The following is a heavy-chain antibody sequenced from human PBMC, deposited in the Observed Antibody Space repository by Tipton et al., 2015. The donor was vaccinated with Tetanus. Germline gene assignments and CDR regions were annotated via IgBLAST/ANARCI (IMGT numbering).Heavy chain of an antibody. V-gene: IGHV1-2*02. CDR2: IDPNSGGT. CDR1: GYTFTGYY. Sequence: QVQLVQSGAEVKKPGASVKVSCKASGYTFTGYYMYWVRQAPGQGLEWMGWIDPNSGGTVYAQKFQGRVPMTRDTSISPAYMELRSLRSDDPAVYYCARDRGDYIYYGMDVWGPGTTVTVS. J-gene: IGHJ6*02. D-gene: IGHD3-22*01. CDR3: ARDRGDYIYYGMDV.